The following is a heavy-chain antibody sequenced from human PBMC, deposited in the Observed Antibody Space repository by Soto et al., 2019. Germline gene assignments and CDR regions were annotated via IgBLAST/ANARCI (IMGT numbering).Heavy chain of an antibody. CDR1: GFTFGSFQ. J-gene: IGHJ6*02. CDR3: ARGVLRFLEWLSCMDV. Sequence: PGGSLRLSCEASGFTFGSFQMNWVRQAPGRGLEWISHISGSGDTIYYADSVKSRFTISRDNAKDSLALHMNSLRAEDTGVYYCARGVLRFLEWLSCMDVWGQGITVTVS. CDR2: ISGSGDTI. V-gene: IGHV3-48*03. D-gene: IGHD3-3*01.